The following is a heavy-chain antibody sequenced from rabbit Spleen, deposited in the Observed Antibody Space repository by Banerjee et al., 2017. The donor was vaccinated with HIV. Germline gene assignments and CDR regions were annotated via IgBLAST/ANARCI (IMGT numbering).Heavy chain of an antibody. V-gene: IGHV1S45*01. CDR1: GLDFSSSYW. D-gene: IGHD4-2*01. J-gene: IGHJ4*01. CDR3: ARDAAGREDFNL. Sequence: QEQLVESGGGLVKPGASLTLTCKASGLDFSSSYWICWVRQAPGKGLEWIACFDVAKSNSQYYASWAKGRFTISRTSSTTVTLQKTSLTAADTATYFCARDAAGREDFNLWGPGTLVTVS. CDR2: FDVAKSNSQ.